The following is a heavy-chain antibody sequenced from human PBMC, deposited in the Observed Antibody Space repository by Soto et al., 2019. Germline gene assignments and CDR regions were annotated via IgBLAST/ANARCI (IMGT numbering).Heavy chain of an antibody. D-gene: IGHD4-17*01. CDR2: ISSSSSYI. CDR3: ATVYYSDLAYYYCYMDV. Sequence: GGSLRLSCAASGFTFSSYSMNWVRQAPGKGLEWVSSISSSSSYIYYADSVKGRFTISRDNAKNSLYLQMNSLRAEDTAVYYCATVYYSDLAYYYCYMDVWGKGTTVTVSS. CDR1: GFTFSSYS. J-gene: IGHJ6*03. V-gene: IGHV3-21*01.